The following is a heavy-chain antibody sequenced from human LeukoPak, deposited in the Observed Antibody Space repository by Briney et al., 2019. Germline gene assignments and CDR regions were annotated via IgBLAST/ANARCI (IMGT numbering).Heavy chain of an antibody. CDR3: ARVLWNGDYPRFDC. Sequence: SVKVSCKASGGTFSSYAISWVRQAPGQGLEWMGGIIPIFGTANYAQKFQGRVTITTDESTSTAYMELSSLRSEDTAVYYCARVLWNGDYPRFDCWGQGTLVTVSS. CDR1: GGTFSSYA. V-gene: IGHV1-69*05. J-gene: IGHJ4*02. D-gene: IGHD4-17*01. CDR2: IIPIFGTA.